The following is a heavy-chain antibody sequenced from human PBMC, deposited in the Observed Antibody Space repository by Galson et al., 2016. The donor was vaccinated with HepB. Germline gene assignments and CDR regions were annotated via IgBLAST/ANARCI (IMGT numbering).Heavy chain of an antibody. J-gene: IGHJ4*02. CDR2: ISAHNGNT. CDR1: GYTFSNYG. CDR3: ARDGGGVARIVTDF. Sequence: SVKVSCKASGYTFSNYGISWVRQAPGQELEWLGWISAHNGNTNYAQKFQGRVTMTIDTPTSTVYMELRSLRSDDTAVYYCARDGGGVARIVTDFWGQGTLVTVSS. V-gene: IGHV1-18*01. D-gene: IGHD5-24*01.